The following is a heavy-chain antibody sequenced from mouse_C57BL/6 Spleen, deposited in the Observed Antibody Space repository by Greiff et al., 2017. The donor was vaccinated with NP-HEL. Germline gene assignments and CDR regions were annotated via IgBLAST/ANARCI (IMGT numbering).Heavy chain of an antibody. CDR3: ARGIYYGNYYFDY. J-gene: IGHJ2*01. CDR2: INPNNGGT. V-gene: IGHV1-22*01. Sequence: VQLQQSGPELVKPGASVKMSCKASGYTFTDYNMHWVKQSHGKSLEWIGYINPNNGGTSYNQKFKGKATLTVNKSSSTAYMELRSLTSEDSAVYYCARGIYYGNYYFDYWGQGTTLTVSS. D-gene: IGHD2-1*01. CDR1: GYTFTDYN.